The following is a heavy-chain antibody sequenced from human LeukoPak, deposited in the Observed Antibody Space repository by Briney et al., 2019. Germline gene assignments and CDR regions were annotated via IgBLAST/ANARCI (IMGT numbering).Heavy chain of an antibody. CDR3: ARNPLGEYYFDY. J-gene: IGHJ4*02. V-gene: IGHV3-30-3*01. D-gene: IGHD3-16*01. CDR1: GFTFSSNA. CDR2: ISKDGNNK. Sequence: SLSLSCAASGFTFSSNAMHWVRQAPGKGLEWVAVISKDGNNKYYADSVKGRFTISRDNSKNSLYLQMNSLRDEDTAVYYCARNPLGEYYFDYWGQGTLVTVSS.